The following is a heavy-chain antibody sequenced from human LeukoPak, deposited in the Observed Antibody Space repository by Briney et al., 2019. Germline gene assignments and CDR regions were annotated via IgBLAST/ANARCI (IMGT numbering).Heavy chain of an antibody. CDR2: IIPILGIA. J-gene: IGHJ3*02. Sequence: SVKVSCKASGGTFSSYAISWVRQAPGQGLEWMGRIIPILGIANYAQKFQGRVTITADKSTSTAYMELSSLRSEDTAVYYCARVGQQLKIDAFDIWGQGTMVTVSS. CDR3: ARVGQQLKIDAFDI. D-gene: IGHD6-13*01. V-gene: IGHV1-69*04. CDR1: GGTFSSYA.